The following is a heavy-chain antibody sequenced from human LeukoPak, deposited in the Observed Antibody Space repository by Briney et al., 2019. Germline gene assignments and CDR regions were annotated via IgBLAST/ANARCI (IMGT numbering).Heavy chain of an antibody. V-gene: IGHV1-69*13. D-gene: IGHD3-3*01. CDR3: HAMVGSGSRYGGDY. Sequence: ASVKVSCKASGGTFSRYAFSWVRQAPGQGLEWMGGNIPMFGTPNYEQKFQGRVTITADESTRTVYMELSSLRSDDTAVYFCHAMVGSGSRYGGDYWGQGTLVTVSS. CDR1: GGTFSRYA. J-gene: IGHJ4*02. CDR2: NIPMFGTP.